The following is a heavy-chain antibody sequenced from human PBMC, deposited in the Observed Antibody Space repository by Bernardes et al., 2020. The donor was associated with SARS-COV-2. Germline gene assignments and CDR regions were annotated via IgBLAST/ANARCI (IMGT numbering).Heavy chain of an antibody. Sequence: GSLRLSCAASGLTFSNYAMHWVRQAPGKGLEWVAVISSDENNKYYADSVQGRFTISRDNSKTTLYLEMNSLRAEDTAVYYCAKAAPVYYDSSGYENYYGVDVWGHGTTVTVS. CDR3: AKAAPVYYDSSGYENYYGVDV. D-gene: IGHD3-22*01. CDR1: GLTFSNYA. J-gene: IGHJ6*02. V-gene: IGHV3-30-3*01. CDR2: ISSDENNK.